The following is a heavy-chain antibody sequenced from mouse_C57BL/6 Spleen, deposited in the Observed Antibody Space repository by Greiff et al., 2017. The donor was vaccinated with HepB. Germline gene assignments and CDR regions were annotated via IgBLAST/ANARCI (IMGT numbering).Heavy chain of an antibody. V-gene: IGHV1-26*01. CDR1: GYTFTDYY. J-gene: IGHJ1*03. D-gene: IGHD1-1*01. CDR2: INPNNGGT. Sequence: VQLQQSGPELVKPGASVKISCKASGYTFTDYYMNWVKQSHGKSLEWIGDINPNNGGTSYNQKFKGKATLTVDKSSSTAYMELRSLTSEDSAVYYCARRYHYGSSDWYFDVWGTGTTVTVSS. CDR3: ARRYHYGSSDWYFDV.